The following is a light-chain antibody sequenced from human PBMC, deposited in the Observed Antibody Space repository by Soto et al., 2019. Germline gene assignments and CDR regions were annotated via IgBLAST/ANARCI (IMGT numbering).Light chain of an antibody. CDR2: WAS. V-gene: IGKV4-1*01. J-gene: IGKJ1*01. CDR3: HQYYTTPWT. CDR1: QSLFFSSNNKNY. Sequence: DIVLTQSPDSLAVSLGERATINCKSSQSLFFSSNNKNYLAWFQQKPGQPPRVLISWASARESGVPDRFSGSGSGTDFTLTLSSLQADDVAAYHCHQYYTTPWTFGQGTKVEIK.